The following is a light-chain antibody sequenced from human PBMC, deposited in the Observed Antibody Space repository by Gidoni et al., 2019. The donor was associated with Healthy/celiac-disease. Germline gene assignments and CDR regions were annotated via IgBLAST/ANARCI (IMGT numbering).Light chain of an antibody. CDR2: DAS. J-gene: IGKJ3*01. CDR3: QQRSNWPPIT. V-gene: IGKV3-11*01. Sequence: EIVLTQSPATLSLSPGERATLSCRASQSVSSYLAWSQQKPGQAPRLLISDASNRATGIPARFSGSGSGTDFTLTISSLEPEDFAVYYCQQRSNWPPITFXPXTKVDIK. CDR1: QSVSSY.